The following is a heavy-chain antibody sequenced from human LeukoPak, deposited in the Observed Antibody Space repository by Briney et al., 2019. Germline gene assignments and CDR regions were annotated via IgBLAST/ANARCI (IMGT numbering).Heavy chain of an antibody. Sequence: PSETLSLTCAVYGGSFSGHYWSWIRQPPGKGLEWIGEINHSGGANYNPSLKSRVTMSVDTSKNQFSLNLTSVTAADTAVYYCARYGTYYYYYYYMDVWGKGTTATVSS. V-gene: IGHV4-34*01. D-gene: IGHD4-17*01. CDR1: GGSFSGHY. J-gene: IGHJ6*03. CDR3: ARYGTYYYYYYYMDV. CDR2: INHSGGA.